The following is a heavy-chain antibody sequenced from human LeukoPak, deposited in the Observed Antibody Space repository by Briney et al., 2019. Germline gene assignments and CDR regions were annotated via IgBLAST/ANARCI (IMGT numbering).Heavy chain of an antibody. D-gene: IGHD2-21*01. CDR3: ARFAHCGDYCYYFDS. V-gene: IGHV3-21*01. CDR1: GFTFSNAW. J-gene: IGHJ4*02. Sequence: GGSLRLSCAASGFTFSNAWMSWVRQAPGKGLEWVSSITPSGAYEYYADSVTGRFTISRDNAESSLHLQMNSLKVEDTAVYYCARFAHCGDYCYYFDSWGQGMLVTVSS. CDR2: ITPSGAYE.